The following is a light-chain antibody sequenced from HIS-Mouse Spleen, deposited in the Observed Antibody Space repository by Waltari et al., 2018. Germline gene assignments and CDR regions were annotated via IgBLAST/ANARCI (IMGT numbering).Light chain of an antibody. CDR2: EGS. J-gene: IGLJ2*01. CDR3: CSYAGSSTFEV. Sequence: QSALTQPASVSGSPGQSITLPCTGTSSDVGSYNVFSWYQQHPGKAPKLMIYEGSKRPSGVSNRFSGSKSGNTASLTISGLQAEDEADYYCCSYAGSSTFEVFGGGTKLTVL. V-gene: IGLV2-23*03. CDR1: SSDVGSYNV.